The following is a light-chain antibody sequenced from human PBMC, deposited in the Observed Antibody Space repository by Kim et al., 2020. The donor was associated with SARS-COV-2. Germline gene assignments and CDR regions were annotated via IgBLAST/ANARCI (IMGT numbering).Light chain of an antibody. CDR2: AAS. V-gene: IGKV1-17*03. J-gene: IGKJ4*01. CDR3: LQHNVYPLT. Sequence: ASVGDSVTITCRASQAISNYLAWFQQKPGKGPKRLIYAASSLQSGVPSRFSGSGSGTEFTLTISSLQPEDFATYFCLQHNVYPLTFGGGTKVDIK. CDR1: QAISNY.